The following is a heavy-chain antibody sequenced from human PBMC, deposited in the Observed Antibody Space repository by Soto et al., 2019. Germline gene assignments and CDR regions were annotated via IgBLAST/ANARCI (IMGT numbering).Heavy chain of an antibody. CDR1: GFTFSRYG. D-gene: IGHD4-17*01. CDR2: INSDGGST. V-gene: IGHV3-74*01. J-gene: IGHJ4*02. Sequence: GGSLRLSCAASGFTFSRYGMSWVRQAPGKGLEWVSRINSDGGSTNYADSVKGRFTISRDNAKNTLYLQMNSLRAEDTAVYYCARVSIDGDFDDWGQGTLVTVSS. CDR3: ARVSIDGDFDD.